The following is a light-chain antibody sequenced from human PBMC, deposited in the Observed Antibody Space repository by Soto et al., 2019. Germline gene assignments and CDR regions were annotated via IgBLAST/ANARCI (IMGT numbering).Light chain of an antibody. V-gene: IGKV3-15*01. J-gene: IGKJ1*01. CDR1: QSVSSY. CDR3: QQYNNWPPWT. Sequence: EIVLTQSLGTLSLSPVEIATLSCSAGQSVSSYFAWYQQKPGQAPSLLIFDASTRATGVPAWFSGSGSGTEFTLTISSLQSEDFAVSYCQQYNNWPPWTFGQGTKVDI. CDR2: DAS.